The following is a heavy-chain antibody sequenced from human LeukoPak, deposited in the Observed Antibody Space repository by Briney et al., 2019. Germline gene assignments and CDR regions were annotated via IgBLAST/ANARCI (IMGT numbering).Heavy chain of an antibody. CDR2: IIPIFGTA. CDR3: ARARAGWLQLEY. D-gene: IGHD5-24*01. CDR1: GGTFSSYA. Sequence: ASVKVSCKASGGTFSSYAISWVRQAPGQGLEWMGGIIPIFGTANYAQKFQGRVTITADESTSTAYMELSGLRSEDTAVYYCARARAGWLQLEYWGQGTLVTVSS. J-gene: IGHJ4*02. V-gene: IGHV1-69*13.